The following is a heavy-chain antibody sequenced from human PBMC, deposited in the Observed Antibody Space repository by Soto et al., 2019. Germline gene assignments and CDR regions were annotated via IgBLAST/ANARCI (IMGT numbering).Heavy chain of an antibody. D-gene: IGHD3-10*01. Sequence: SVKVSCKASGCTFSSYAISWVRQARGQGLEWMGGIIPIFGTANYAQKFQGRVTITADESTSTAYMELSSLRSEDTAVYYCALMVRGVIITDNNGFEPWGQRTLVSVTS. CDR3: ALMVRGVIITDNNGFEP. V-gene: IGHV1-69*13. J-gene: IGHJ5*02. CDR2: IIPIFGTA. CDR1: GCTFSSYA.